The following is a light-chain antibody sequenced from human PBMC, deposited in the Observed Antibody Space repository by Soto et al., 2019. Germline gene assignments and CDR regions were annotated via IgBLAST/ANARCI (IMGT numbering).Light chain of an antibody. CDR1: QSVSSY. CDR2: DAF. J-gene: IGKJ4*01. Sequence: EIVLTQSPVTLSLSPGERATLSCRASQSVSSYLAWYQQRPGQAPRLLIYDAFNRATGIPARFSGSGSGTDFTLTISSLEPEDFAVYYWQQRSNWPLTFGGGTKVEI. V-gene: IGKV3-11*01. CDR3: QQRSNWPLT.